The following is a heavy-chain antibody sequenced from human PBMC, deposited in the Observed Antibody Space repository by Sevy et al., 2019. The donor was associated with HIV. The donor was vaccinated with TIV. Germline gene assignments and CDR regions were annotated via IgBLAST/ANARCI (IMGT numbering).Heavy chain of an antibody. CDR2: INHSGST. Sequence: TESLSLTCAVYGGSFSGYYWSWIRQPPGKGLERIGEINHSGSTNYNPSLKSRVTIAVDTSKNQFSLKLSSVTAADTAVYYCARKAIASAGTMSNYYYGMDVWGQGTTVIVSS. D-gene: IGHD6-13*01. J-gene: IGHJ6*02. CDR3: ARKAIASAGTMSNYYYGMDV. CDR1: GGSFSGYY. V-gene: IGHV4-34*01.